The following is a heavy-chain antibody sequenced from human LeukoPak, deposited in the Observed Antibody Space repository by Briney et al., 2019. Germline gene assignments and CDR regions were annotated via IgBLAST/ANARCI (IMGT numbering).Heavy chain of an antibody. V-gene: IGHV4-4*07. CDR1: GGSISSYH. D-gene: IGHD3-10*01. J-gene: IGHJ4*02. Sequence: SETLSLTCTVSGGSISSYHWSWIRQYAGKGLEWIGRIYTSGNTNYNPSLQGRVTMSGDTSKNQFSLKLSSVTAADTAVYYCARDYYGSGSYYPFDYWGQGTLVAVSS. CDR3: ARDYYGSGSYYPFDY. CDR2: IYTSGNT.